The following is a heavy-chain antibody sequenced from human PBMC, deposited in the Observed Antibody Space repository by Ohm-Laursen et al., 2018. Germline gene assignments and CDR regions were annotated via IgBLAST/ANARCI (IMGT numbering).Heavy chain of an antibody. D-gene: IGHD1/OR15-1a*01. Sequence: SVKVSCKASGYTFTGYYMHWVRQAPGQGLEWMGWINPNSGGTNYAQKFQGRVTMTRDTSISTAYMELSSLRSEDTAVYYCARMGPQQPHWYFDLWGRGTLVTVSS. J-gene: IGHJ2*01. CDR3: ARMGPQQPHWYFDL. V-gene: IGHV1-2*02. CDR2: INPNSGGT. CDR1: GYTFTGYY.